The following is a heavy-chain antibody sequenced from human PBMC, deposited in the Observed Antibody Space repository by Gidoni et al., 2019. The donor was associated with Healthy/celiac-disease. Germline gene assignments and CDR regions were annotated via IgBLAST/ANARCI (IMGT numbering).Heavy chain of an antibody. CDR1: GFTFSSYG. CDR3: ARDRGSYADHDAFDI. J-gene: IGHJ3*02. V-gene: IGHV3-33*01. D-gene: IGHD1-26*01. CDR2: IWYDGSNK. Sequence: QVQLVESGGGVVQPGRSLRLPCAAPGFTFSSYGMHWVRQAPGKGLEWVAVIWYDGSNKYYADSVKGRFTISRDNSKNTLYLQMNSLRAEDTAVYYCARDRGSYADHDAFDIWGQGTMVTVSS.